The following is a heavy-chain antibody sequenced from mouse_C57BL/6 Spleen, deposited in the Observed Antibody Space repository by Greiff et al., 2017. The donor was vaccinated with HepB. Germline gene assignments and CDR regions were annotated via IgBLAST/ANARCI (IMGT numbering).Heavy chain of an antibody. V-gene: IGHV1-7*01. J-gene: IGHJ2*01. Sequence: VQLQQSGAELAKPGASVKLSCKASGYTFTSYWMHWVKQRPGQGLEWIGYINPSSGYTKYNQKFKDKATLTADKSSSTAYMQLSSLTYDDSAVYDCASRRDGNYLDCWGQGTTLTVSS. CDR2: INPSSGYT. CDR1: GYTFTSYW. D-gene: IGHD2-1*01. CDR3: ASRRDGNYLDC.